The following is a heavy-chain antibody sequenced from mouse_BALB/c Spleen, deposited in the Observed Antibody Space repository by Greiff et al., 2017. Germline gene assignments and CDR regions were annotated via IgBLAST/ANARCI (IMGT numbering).Heavy chain of an antibody. CDR3: AGDRSGYNYFDY. D-gene: IGHD2-2*01. Sequence: VQVVESGPGLVKPSQSLFLACSITGFPITSGYYWIWIRQSPGKPLEWMGYITHSGETFYNPSLQSPISITRETSKNQFFLQLNSVTTEDTAMYYCAGDRSGYNYFDYWGQGTTLTVSS. CDR1: GFPITSGYY. CDR2: ITHSGET. J-gene: IGHJ2*01. V-gene: IGHV12-3*02.